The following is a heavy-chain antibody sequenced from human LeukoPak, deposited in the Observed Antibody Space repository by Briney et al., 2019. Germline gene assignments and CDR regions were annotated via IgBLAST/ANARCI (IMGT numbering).Heavy chain of an antibody. CDR3: ARPSRPYRSSEYFQH. CDR2: ISTSGSTI. CDR1: GFTFSGYE. V-gene: IGHV3-48*03. Sequence: QPGGSLRLSCTASGFTFSGYEMNWVRQAPGKGLEWVSCISTSGSTIYYADSVKGRFTVSRDNARNSLYLQMNSLRAEDTAVYYCARPSRPYRSSEYFQHWGQGTLVIVSS. D-gene: IGHD6-13*01. J-gene: IGHJ1*01.